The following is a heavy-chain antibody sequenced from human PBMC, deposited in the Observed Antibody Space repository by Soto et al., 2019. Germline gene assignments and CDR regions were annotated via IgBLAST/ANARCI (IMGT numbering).Heavy chain of an antibody. CDR1: GYSFTGYY. Sequence: ASVKVSCKASGYSFTGYYIYWGRQAPGQGLEWMGWINPNSGDTNYAQKFQGRVTLTRDTSINTAYMELSRLRSDDTAFYYCVREAQLWGGTKDYWGQGTPVTVS. CDR3: VREAQLWGGTKDY. D-gene: IGHD1-26*01. CDR2: INPNSGDT. V-gene: IGHV1-2*02. J-gene: IGHJ4*02.